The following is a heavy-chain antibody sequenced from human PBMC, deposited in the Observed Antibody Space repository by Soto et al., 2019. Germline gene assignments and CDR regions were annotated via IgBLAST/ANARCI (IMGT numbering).Heavy chain of an antibody. CDR3: AKDRASSWDTLDY. Sequence: PGGSLRLSCAASGFTFSSYGMHWVRQAPGKGLEWVAVISYDGSNKYYADSVKGRFTISRDNSKNTLYLQMNSLRAEDTAVYYCAKDRASSWDTLDYWGQGTLVTVSS. CDR1: GFTFSSYG. V-gene: IGHV3-30*18. CDR2: ISYDGSNK. J-gene: IGHJ4*02. D-gene: IGHD6-13*01.